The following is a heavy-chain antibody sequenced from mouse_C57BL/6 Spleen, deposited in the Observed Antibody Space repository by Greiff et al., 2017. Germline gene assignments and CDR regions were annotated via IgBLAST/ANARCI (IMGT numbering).Heavy chain of an antibody. CDR2: ISYDGSN. V-gene: IGHV3-6*01. Sequence: EVQLVESGPGLVKPSPSLSLTCSVTGYSITSGYYWNWIRQFPGNKLEWMGYISYDGSNNYNPSLKNRISITRDTSKNQFFLKLNSVTTEDTATFYCARGGNYGDYWGQGTTLTVSS. J-gene: IGHJ2*01. CDR1: GYSITSGYY. CDR3: ARGGNYGDY. D-gene: IGHD1-1*02.